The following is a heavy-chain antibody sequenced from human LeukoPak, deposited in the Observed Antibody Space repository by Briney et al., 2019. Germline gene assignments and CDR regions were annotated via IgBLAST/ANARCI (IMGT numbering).Heavy chain of an antibody. D-gene: IGHD6-13*01. CDR2: IYYSGST. J-gene: IGHJ5*02. V-gene: IGHV4-59*01. CDR3: ARAVRRYSSSWYPVWWFDP. Sequence: PSETLSLTCTVSGGSISSYYWSWIRQPPGKGLEWIGYIYYSGSTNYNPSLKSRVTISVDTSKNQFSLKLSSVTAADTAVYYCARAVRRYSSSWYPVWWFDPWGQGTLVTVSS. CDR1: GGSISSYY.